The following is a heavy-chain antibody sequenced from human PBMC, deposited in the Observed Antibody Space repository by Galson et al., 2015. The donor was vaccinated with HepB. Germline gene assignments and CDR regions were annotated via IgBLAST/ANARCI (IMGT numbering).Heavy chain of an antibody. Sequence: SLRLSCAASGFTFSDYYMSWIRQAPGKGLEWVSYISSSSSYTNYADSVKGRFTISRDNAKNSLYLQMNSLRAEDTAVYYCARGPFGGSGSYYKGYYYYGMDVWGQGTTVTVSS. CDR2: ISSSSSYT. J-gene: IGHJ6*02. V-gene: IGHV3-11*05. CDR1: GFTFSDYY. D-gene: IGHD3-10*01. CDR3: ARGPFGGSGSYYKGYYYYGMDV.